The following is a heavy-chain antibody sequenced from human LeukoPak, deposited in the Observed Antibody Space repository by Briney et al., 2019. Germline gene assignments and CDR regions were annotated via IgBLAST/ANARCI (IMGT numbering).Heavy chain of an antibody. CDR2: ISAYNGNT. D-gene: IGHD3-3*01. CDR1: GYTFTSYG. V-gene: IGHV1-18*01. CDR3: ARVGIGNYDFWSGYLRGTYYYYYYGMDV. J-gene: IGHJ6*02. Sequence: ASVKVSCKASGYTFTSYGISWVRQAPGQGLEWMGWISAYNGNTNYAQKLQGRVTMTTDTSTSTAYMELRSLRSDDTAVYYCARVGIGNYDFWSGYLRGTYYYYYYGMDVWGQGTTVTVSS.